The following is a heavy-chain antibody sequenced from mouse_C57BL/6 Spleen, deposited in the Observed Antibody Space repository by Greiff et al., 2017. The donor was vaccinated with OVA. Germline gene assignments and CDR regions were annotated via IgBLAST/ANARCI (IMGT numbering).Heavy chain of an antibody. CDR3: ARLGRFAY. D-gene: IGHD4-1*01. CDR2: IDTEDGAN. CDR1: GFNIKDYY. Sequence: VQLQQSGAELVKPGASVKLSCTASGFNIKDYYMHWVKQRTEQGLEWLGRIDTEDGANKYAPNFQGKATITADTSYNTAYLQRSRLTSEDTDVYYCARLGRFAYWGQGTLVTVAA. J-gene: IGHJ3*01. V-gene: IGHV14-2*01.